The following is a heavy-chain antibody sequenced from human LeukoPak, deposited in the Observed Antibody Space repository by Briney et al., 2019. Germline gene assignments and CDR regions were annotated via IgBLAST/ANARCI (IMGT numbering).Heavy chain of an antibody. V-gene: IGHV1-24*01. CDR1: GYSLSEVS. Sequence: ASVKVSCKVSGYSLSEVSMHWVRQAPGQGLEWMGSFDPEDGEPIYAQRFQGRVTMTEDTSTNTAYMEVNSLRSEDTAVYYCATDIQQLVLFAYWGKGTLVTVSS. CDR3: ATDIQQLVLFAY. J-gene: IGHJ4*02. CDR2: FDPEDGEP. D-gene: IGHD6-13*01.